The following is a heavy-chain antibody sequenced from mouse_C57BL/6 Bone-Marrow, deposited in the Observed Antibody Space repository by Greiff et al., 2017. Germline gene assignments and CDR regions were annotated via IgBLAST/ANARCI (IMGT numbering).Heavy chain of an antibody. D-gene: IGHD3-2*02. J-gene: IGHJ4*01. CDR1: GFTFNTYA. V-gene: IGHV10-3*01. CDR3: VRQLRLRGPMDY. Sequence: EVKLMESGGGLVQPKGSLKLSCAASGFTFNTYAMHWVRPAPGKGLEWVARIRSKSSNYATYYADSVKDRFTISRDASQSMLYLQMNNLKTEDAAMYYCVRQLRLRGPMDYWGQGTSVTVSS. CDR2: IRSKSSNYAT.